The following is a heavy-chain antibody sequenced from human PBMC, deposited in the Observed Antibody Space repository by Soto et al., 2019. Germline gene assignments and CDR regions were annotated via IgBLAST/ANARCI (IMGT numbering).Heavy chain of an antibody. J-gene: IGHJ3*02. CDR3: ARSLRSETGAAAFDI. CDR2: ISAYNGNT. CDR1: GYTFTSYG. Sequence: ASVKVSCKASGYTFTSYGISWVRQAPGQGLEWMGWISAYNGNTNYAQKLQGRVTMTTDTSTSTAYMELRSLRSDDTAVYYCARSLRSETGAAAFDIWGQGTMVTVSS. D-gene: IGHD7-27*01. V-gene: IGHV1-18*01.